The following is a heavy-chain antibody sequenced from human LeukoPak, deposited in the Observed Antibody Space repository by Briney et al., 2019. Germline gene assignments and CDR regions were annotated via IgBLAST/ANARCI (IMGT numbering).Heavy chain of an antibody. D-gene: IGHD1-1*01. Sequence: SETLSLTCTGSGGSISSYYCSWIRQPAGKGLGWIGRIYTSGSTNYNPSLKRRVTMSVDTSKNQFSLKLSSVTDAVTAVYYCARSPGTNRRDASDIWGQGTMVTVSS. V-gene: IGHV4-4*07. CDR3: ARSPGTNRRDASDI. CDR2: IYTSGST. J-gene: IGHJ3*02. CDR1: GGSISSYY.